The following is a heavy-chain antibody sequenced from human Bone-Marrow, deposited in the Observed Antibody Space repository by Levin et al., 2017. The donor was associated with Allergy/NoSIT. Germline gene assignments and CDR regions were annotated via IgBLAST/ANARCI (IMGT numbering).Heavy chain of an antibody. CDR1: GFTFSSYW. V-gene: IGHV3-7*01. D-gene: IGHD3-3*01. Sequence: GASVKVSCAASGFTFSSYWMTWVRQAPGKGLEWVANIKQDGSDKYYVDSVKGRFTISRDNAKNSLYLQMNSLRAEDTAVYYCATEEWVSYDFWSGYSDYWGQGTLVTVSS. CDR2: IKQDGSDK. CDR3: ATEEWVSYDFWSGYSDY. J-gene: IGHJ4*02.